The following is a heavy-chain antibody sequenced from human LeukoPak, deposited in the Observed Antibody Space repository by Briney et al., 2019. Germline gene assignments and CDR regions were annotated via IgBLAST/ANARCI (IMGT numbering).Heavy chain of an antibody. J-gene: IGHJ5*02. CDR1: GYTFTGYY. CDR2: INPTVVA. D-gene: IGHD6-13*01. CDR3: ARQGYSSSWYSDMNWFDP. V-gene: IGHV1-2*04. Sequence: ASVKVSCKASGYTFTGYYMHWVRQAPGQGLEWMGWINPTVVAQTMQGWVTMTRDTSISTAYMELSRLRSDDTAVYYCARQGYSSSWYSDMNWFDPWGQGTLVTVSS.